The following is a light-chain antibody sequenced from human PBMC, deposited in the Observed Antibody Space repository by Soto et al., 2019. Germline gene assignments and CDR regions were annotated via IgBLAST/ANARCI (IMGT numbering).Light chain of an antibody. CDR2: AAS. J-gene: IGKJ1*01. CDR3: LQHNSYPQT. V-gene: IGKV1-17*01. Sequence: DIQMTQSPSSLSASVGDRVTITCRASQGISAALGWYQQKPGKAPKRLIYAASSLQSGVPSRFSGSGSGTECTLTISSLQPEDFATYYWLQHNSYPQTFGQGTKVEIK. CDR1: QGISAA.